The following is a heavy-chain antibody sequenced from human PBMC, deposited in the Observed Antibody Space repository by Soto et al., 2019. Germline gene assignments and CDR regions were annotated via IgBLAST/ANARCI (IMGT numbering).Heavy chain of an antibody. CDR2: IYYSGST. Sequence: SETLSLTCTVSGGSVSSGSYYWSWIRQPPGKGLEWIGYIYYSGSTNYNPSLKSRVTISVDTSKNQFSLKLSSVTAADTAVYYCASDRVILTGYESDYGMDVWGQGTTVTVSS. J-gene: IGHJ6*02. V-gene: IGHV4-61*01. CDR1: GGSVSSGSYY. CDR3: ASDRVILTGYESDYGMDV. D-gene: IGHD3-9*01.